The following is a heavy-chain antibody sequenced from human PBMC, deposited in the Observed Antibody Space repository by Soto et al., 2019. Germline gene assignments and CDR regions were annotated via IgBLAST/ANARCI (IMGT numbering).Heavy chain of an antibody. CDR2: IYYSGRT. Sequence: SETLSLTCTVSGASINNTSYYWGWIRQSPGKGLEWIGNIYYSGRTSYSPSLKSRVTISVDTSKTQFSLNLNSVTAADTAVYYCAGRRAGDYYFDYWGQGTLVTVSS. J-gene: IGHJ4*02. D-gene: IGHD1-26*01. V-gene: IGHV4-39*01. CDR3: AGRRAGDYYFDY. CDR1: GASINNTSYY.